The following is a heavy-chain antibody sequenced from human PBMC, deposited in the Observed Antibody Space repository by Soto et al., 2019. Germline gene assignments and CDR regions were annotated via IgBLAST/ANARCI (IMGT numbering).Heavy chain of an antibody. J-gene: IGHJ6*02. V-gene: IGHV3-13*01. D-gene: IGHD3-22*01. CDR3: ARADVTTDGMDV. CDR1: GFTFSSYA. Sequence: GGSLRLSCAASGFTFSSYAMSWVRQATGRGLEWVSAIGTAGDTYYPGSVKGRFTISRENAKNSLYLQMNSLRAGDTAVYYCARADVTTDGMDVWGQGTTVTVSS. CDR2: IGTAGDT.